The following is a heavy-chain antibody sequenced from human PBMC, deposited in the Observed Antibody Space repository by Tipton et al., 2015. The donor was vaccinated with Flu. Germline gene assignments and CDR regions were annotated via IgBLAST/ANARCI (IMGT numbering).Heavy chain of an antibody. D-gene: IGHD3-16*01. J-gene: IGHJ6*02. CDR1: GFTFSDYY. CDR3: ARATDGIVGAETYGMDV. CDR2: ISSSGSTI. V-gene: IGHV3-11*01. Sequence: SLRLSCAASGFTFSDYYMSWIRQAPGKGLEWVSYISSSGSTIYYADSVKGRFTISRDNAKNSLYLQMNSLRAEDTAVYYCARATDGIVGAETYGMDVWGQGTTVTVSS.